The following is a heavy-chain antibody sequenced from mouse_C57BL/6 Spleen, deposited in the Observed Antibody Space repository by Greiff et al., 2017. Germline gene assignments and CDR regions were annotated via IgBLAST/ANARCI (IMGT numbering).Heavy chain of an antibody. D-gene: IGHD2-4*01. CDR3: ARSEAYYDYDGAWFAY. J-gene: IGHJ3*01. CDR1: GYTFTSYW. V-gene: IGHV1-64*01. Sequence: VKLQQPGAELVKPGASVKLSCKASGYTFTSYWMHWVKQRPGQGLEWIGMIHPNSGSTNYNEKFKSKATLTVDKSSSTAYMQLSSLTSEDSAVYYCARSEAYYDYDGAWFAYWGQGTLVTVSA. CDR2: IHPNSGST.